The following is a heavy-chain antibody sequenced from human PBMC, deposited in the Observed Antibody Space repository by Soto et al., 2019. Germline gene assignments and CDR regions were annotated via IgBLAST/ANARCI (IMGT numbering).Heavy chain of an antibody. CDR2: IYYSGTT. CDR1: GGSISSGSYY. Sequence: QLQLHESGPGVVKPAETLSLTCSVSGGSISSGSYYWAWIRQPPGKGLDWIGNIYYSGTTYYNPSLQSRVTISVDMPKNQLSLTLSSVTAADTPVYYCARRAPGSHLFDYWRQGTLVTVSS. V-gene: IGHV4-39*01. J-gene: IGHJ4*02. CDR3: ARRAPGSHLFDY.